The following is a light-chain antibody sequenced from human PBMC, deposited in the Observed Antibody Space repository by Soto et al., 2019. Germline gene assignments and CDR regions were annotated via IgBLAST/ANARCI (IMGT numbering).Light chain of an antibody. CDR1: SSNIGAGYD. CDR2: GNS. CDR3: QSYDSSLSGWV. Sequence: QSVLTQPPSVSGAPGQRVTISCTGSSSNIGAGYDVHWYQQLPGTAPKLLIYGNSNRPSGVPDRFSGSKSGTSASLAITGLQAEDEADQYCQSYDSSLSGWVFGGGTELSVL. V-gene: IGLV1-40*01. J-gene: IGLJ3*02.